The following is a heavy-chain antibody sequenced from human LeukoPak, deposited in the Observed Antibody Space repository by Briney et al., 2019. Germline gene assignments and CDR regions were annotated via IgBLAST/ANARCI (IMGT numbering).Heavy chain of an antibody. CDR1: GFTFSSYS. D-gene: IGHD1-7*01. CDR2: ISSSSSTI. J-gene: IGHJ3*02. CDR3: ARGYNWNYQNAFDI. Sequence: GGSLRLSCAASGFTFSSYSMNWVRQAPGKGLEWVSHISSSSSTIYYADSVKGRFTISRDNAKNSLYLQMNSLRAEDTALYYCARGYNWNYQNAFDIWGQGTMVTVSS. V-gene: IGHV3-48*01.